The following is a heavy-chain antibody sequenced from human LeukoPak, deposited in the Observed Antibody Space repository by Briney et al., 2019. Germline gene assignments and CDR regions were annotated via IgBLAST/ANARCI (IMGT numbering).Heavy chain of an antibody. D-gene: IGHD5-18*01. CDR3: AGAQRGYSYRPFDY. CDR1: GFTFSDYY. Sequence: GGSLRLSCVASGFTFSDYYMSWIRQAPGKGLEWVAYISSSGGTIFYADSVKGRFTISRDNAKNSLFLQMNSLRVEDTAVYYCAGAQRGYSYRPFDYWGQGTLVTVSS. J-gene: IGHJ4*02. CDR2: ISSSGGTI. V-gene: IGHV3-11*04.